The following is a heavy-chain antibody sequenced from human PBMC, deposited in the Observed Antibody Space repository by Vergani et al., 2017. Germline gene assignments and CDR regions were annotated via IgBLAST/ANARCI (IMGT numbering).Heavy chain of an antibody. CDR3: ARVMITFGGVIVIPTTVSRPDAFDI. D-gene: IGHD3-16*02. J-gene: IGHJ3*02. V-gene: IGHV3-21*01. CDR1: GFTFSSYS. CDR2: ISSSSSYI. Sequence: EVQLVESGGGLVKPGGSLRLSCAASGFTFSSYSMNWVRQAPGKGLEWVSSISSSSSYIYYADSVKGRFTISRDNAKNSLYLQMNSLRAEDTAVYYCARVMITFGGVIVIPTTVSRPDAFDIWGQGTMVTVSS.